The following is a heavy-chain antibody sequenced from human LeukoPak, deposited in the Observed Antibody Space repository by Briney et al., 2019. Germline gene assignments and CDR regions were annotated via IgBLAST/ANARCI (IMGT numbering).Heavy chain of an antibody. CDR1: GFTFGGYG. J-gene: IGHJ4*02. CDR3: TRYNNDHFDY. V-gene: IGHV3-33*01. Sequence: GGSLRLSCAGSGFTFGGYGMHWFRQTPGKGLEWVAVIAYDGSRAFYADSVKGRFTISRDNSKNTISVQMDDLRAEDTAVYYCTRYNNDHFDYWGQGTLVTVSS. CDR2: IAYDGSRA. D-gene: IGHD1-14*01.